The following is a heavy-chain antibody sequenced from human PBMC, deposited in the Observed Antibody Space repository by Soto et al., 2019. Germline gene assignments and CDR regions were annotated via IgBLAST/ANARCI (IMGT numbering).Heavy chain of an antibody. CDR1: GGSITDCF. V-gene: IGHV4-59*01. CDR3: ACFGGDDFGDSGGFGC. D-gene: IGHD2-21*02. CDR2: IYYSGRT. J-gene: IGHJ1*01. Sequence: PSETLSLTCTVSGGSITDCFWTWIRQPPGKGLEWIGYIYYSGRTNYNPSLKSRVSISVDTSKNHFSLQLRSVTAADTAVYYCACFGGDDFGDSGGFGCWCQGTLLTVAP.